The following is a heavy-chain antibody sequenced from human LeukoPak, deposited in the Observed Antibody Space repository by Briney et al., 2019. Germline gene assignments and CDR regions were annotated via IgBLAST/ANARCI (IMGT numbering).Heavy chain of an antibody. D-gene: IGHD1-26*01. V-gene: IGHV3-7*03. CDR2: IKQDGGEK. CDR3: ARLGGSYYTY. CDR1: GFAFSSYW. Sequence: GGSLRLSCVASGFAFSSYWMSWVRQAPGKGLEWVANIKQDGGEKYYVDSVKGRFAISRDNAKNSLFLQMNSLRVEDTAVYYCARLGGSYYTYWGQGTLVTVSS. J-gene: IGHJ4*02.